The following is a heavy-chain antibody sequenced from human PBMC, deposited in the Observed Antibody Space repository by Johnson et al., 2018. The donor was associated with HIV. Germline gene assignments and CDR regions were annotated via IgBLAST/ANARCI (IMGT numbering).Heavy chain of an antibody. Sequence: QVQLVESGGGLVQPGGSLRLSCAASGFSFDDYGMNWVRQAPGKGLEWVCGIDGNDGSKKYYADSVKGRFTISRDNAKNTLYLQMNSLRAEDTAVYYCAKDRNYDILSIWGQGTVVTVSS. CDR2: IDGNDGSKK. CDR3: AKDRNYDILSI. CDR1: GFSFDDYG. J-gene: IGHJ3*02. V-gene: IGHV3-30*02. D-gene: IGHD3-9*01.